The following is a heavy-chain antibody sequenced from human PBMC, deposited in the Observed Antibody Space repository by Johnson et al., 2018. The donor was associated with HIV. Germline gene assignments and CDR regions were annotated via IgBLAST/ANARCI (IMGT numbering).Heavy chain of an antibody. CDR3: ARGGLEMATITDAFDI. Sequence: VQLVESGGGLVQPGGSLRLSCAASGFTVSSNEMSWVRQAPGKGLEWVSSISGGSTYYADSRKGRFTISRDNSKNTLYLQMGSLRAEDIAVYYCARGGLEMATITDAFDIWGQGTMVTVSS. D-gene: IGHD5-24*01. J-gene: IGHJ3*02. CDR2: ISGGST. V-gene: IGHV3-38-3*01. CDR1: GFTVSSNE.